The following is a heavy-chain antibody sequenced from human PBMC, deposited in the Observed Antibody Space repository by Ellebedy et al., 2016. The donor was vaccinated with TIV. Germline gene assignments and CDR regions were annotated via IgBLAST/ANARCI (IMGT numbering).Heavy chain of an antibody. CDR3: AREVKAARVGASWFDP. CDR2: ISAYNGNT. Sequence: ASVKVSCKASGYTFTSYGISWVRQAPGQGLEWMGWISAYNGNTNYAQKLQGRVTMTTDTSTSTAYMELRSLRSDDTAVYYCAREVKAARVGASWFDPWGQGTLVTVSS. D-gene: IGHD1-26*01. J-gene: IGHJ5*02. V-gene: IGHV1-18*01. CDR1: GYTFTSYG.